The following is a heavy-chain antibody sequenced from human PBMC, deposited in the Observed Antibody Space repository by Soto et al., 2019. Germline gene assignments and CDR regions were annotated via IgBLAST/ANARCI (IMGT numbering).Heavy chain of an antibody. Sequence: EVQWLESGGDLAQPGGSLRLSCAASGFSFSTYAMGWVRQAPGKGLEWVSGISVNGGSTYYADSVKGRFPISRDNSKNTLSLQVASLRAEDTAVYYCSTVHRYSNLDYWGQGILLTVSS. J-gene: IGHJ4*02. CDR3: STVHRYSNLDY. CDR2: ISVNGGST. V-gene: IGHV3-23*01. CDR1: GFSFSTYA. D-gene: IGHD2-21*01.